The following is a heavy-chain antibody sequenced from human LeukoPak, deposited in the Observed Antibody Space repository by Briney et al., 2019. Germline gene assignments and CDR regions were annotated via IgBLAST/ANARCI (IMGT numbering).Heavy chain of an antibody. CDR2: ISYDGSNK. J-gene: IGHJ4*02. CDR1: GFTFSSYA. V-gene: IGHV3-30*01. CDR3: ARDGADYDSSGYYYVVLFRPLDY. D-gene: IGHD3-22*01. Sequence: GRSLRLSCAASGFTFSSYAMHWVRQAPGKGLEWVAVISYDGSNKYYADSVKGRFTISRDNSKNTLYLQMNSLRAEDTAVYYCARDGADYDSSGYYYVVLFRPLDYWGQGTLVTVSS.